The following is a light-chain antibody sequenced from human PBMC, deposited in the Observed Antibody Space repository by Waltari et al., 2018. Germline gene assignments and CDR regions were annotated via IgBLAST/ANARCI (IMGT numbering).Light chain of an antibody. Sequence: TQMTQSPSSLSASVGDRVSITCRASQNVDRYLNWYQQKPGTAPRLLVSGASSLQSGVPSRFSGSGSGTEFTLTISSLQSEDFAVYFCQHYNNLPLTFGGGTKVEIK. CDR1: QNVDRY. CDR3: QHYNNLPLT. CDR2: GAS. V-gene: IGKV1-39*01. J-gene: IGKJ4*01.